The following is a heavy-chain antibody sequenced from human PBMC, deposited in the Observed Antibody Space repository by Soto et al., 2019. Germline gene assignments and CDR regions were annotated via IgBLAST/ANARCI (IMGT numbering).Heavy chain of an antibody. CDR3: ARDGREASGMDV. V-gene: IGHV4-59*11. D-gene: IGHD1-26*01. CDR1: GGSISSHY. CDR2: IYYRGST. J-gene: IGHJ6*02. Sequence: SETLSLTCTVSGGSISSHYWSWVRQAPGKGLEWIGHIYYRGSTTYNPSLRSRSAISVDTSNNQFSLKLNSVTTADTAVYYCARDGREASGMDVWGQGTKVTVSS.